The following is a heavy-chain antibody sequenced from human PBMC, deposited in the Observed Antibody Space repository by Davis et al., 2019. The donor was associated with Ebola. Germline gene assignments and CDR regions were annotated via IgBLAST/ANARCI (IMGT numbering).Heavy chain of an antibody. D-gene: IGHD4-11*01. CDR3: ANGLQFLSSGGMDV. Sequence: SVKVSCKASGGTFSSYAISWVRQAPGQGLEWMGGIIPIFGTANYAQKFQGRVTITADKSTSTAYMELSSLRSEDTAVYYCANGLQFLSSGGMDVWGQGTTVTVSS. V-gene: IGHV1-69*06. CDR2: IIPIFGTA. J-gene: IGHJ6*02. CDR1: GGTFSSYA.